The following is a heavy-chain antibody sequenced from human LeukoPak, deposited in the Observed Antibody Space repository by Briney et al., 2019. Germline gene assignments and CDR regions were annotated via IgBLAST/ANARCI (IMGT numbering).Heavy chain of an antibody. Sequence: SETLSLTCTVSGDSISTYYWSWIRQPPGKGLEWIAYIYYSGSTNHNPSLESRVTISLDTSKNQFSLKLSSVTAADTAVYYCARRVFSSGNAYFDLWGRGTLVTVSS. CDR1: GDSISTYY. D-gene: IGHD3-10*01. V-gene: IGHV4-59*08. J-gene: IGHJ2*01. CDR3: ARRVFSSGNAYFDL. CDR2: IYYSGST.